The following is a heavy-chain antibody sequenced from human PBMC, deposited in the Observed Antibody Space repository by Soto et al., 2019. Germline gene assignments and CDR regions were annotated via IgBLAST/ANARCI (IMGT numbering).Heavy chain of an antibody. J-gene: IGHJ4*02. CDR3: TSMASGYPHY. CDR1: GFTFSGSA. V-gene: IGHV3-73*01. D-gene: IGHD3-22*01. CDR2: IRSKANSYAT. Sequence: EVQLVESGGGLVQPGGSLKLSCAASGFTFSGSAMHWVRQASGKGLEWVGRIRSKANSYATAYAASVKGRFTISRDDSKNTAYLQMNSLKTEDTAVYYCTSMASGYPHYWGQGTPVTVSS.